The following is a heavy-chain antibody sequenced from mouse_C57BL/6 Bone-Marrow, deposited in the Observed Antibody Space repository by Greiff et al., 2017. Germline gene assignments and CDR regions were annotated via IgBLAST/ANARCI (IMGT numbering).Heavy chain of an antibody. V-gene: IGHV1-81*01. J-gene: IGHJ2*01. D-gene: IGHD3-2*02. CDR2: IYPRSGNT. Sequence: QVHVKQSGAELARPGASVKLSCKASGYTFTSYGISWVKQRTGQGLEWIGEIYPRSGNTYYNEKFKGKATLTADKSSSTAYMELRSLTSEDSAVYFCARDSSGYPYYVDYWGQGTTLTGSA. CDR1: GYTFTSYG. CDR3: ARDSSGYPYYVDY.